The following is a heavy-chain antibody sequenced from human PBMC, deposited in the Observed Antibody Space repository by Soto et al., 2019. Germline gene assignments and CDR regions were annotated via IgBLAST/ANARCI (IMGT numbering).Heavy chain of an antibody. D-gene: IGHD2-15*01. Sequence: QVQLVQSGAEVEKPGASVKLSCKASGYTFTSYYIHWVRQATGQGLEWMGILNPTSGSTTYAQKFQGRVAMTRDTSTSTVYMELSSLRSEDTAVYYCARAGSAIVVVVTSSTGGYFGYWGQGTLVTVSS. CDR1: GYTFTSYY. CDR3: ARAGSAIVVVVTSSTGGYFGY. V-gene: IGHV1-46*01. CDR2: LNPTSGST. J-gene: IGHJ4*02.